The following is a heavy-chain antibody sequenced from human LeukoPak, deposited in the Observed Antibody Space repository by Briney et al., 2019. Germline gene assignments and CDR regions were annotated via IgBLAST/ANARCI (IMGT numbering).Heavy chain of an antibody. V-gene: IGHV1-2*02. Sequence: EASVKLSCKASGYTFTGYCIHWVRQAPGQGLEWMGRINPNSGGTNYAQKFQGRVTMTRDTSISTAYMELSSLRSDDTAMYYCARIGGDYSNLNWFDPWGQGTLVTVSS. J-gene: IGHJ5*02. CDR2: INPNSGGT. CDR3: ARIGGDYSNLNWFDP. CDR1: GYTFTGYC. D-gene: IGHD4-11*01.